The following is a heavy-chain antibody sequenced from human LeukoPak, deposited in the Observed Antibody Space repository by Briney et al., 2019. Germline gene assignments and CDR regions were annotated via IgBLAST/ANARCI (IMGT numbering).Heavy chain of an antibody. CDR2: IKQDGSEK. J-gene: IGHJ4*02. D-gene: IGHD5-18*01. CDR3: AREHTSII. V-gene: IGHV3-7*01. CDR1: GFTFSTYG. Sequence: PGGSLRLSCAASGFTFSTYGMSWVRQAPGKGLEWVASIKQDGSEKNYVDSVKGRFTISRDNARNSLSLQMNSLRAEDTAVYYCAREHTSIIWGQGTLVTVSS.